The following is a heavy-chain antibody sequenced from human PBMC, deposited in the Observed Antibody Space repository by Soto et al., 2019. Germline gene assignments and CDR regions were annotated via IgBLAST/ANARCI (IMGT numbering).Heavy chain of an antibody. D-gene: IGHD6-19*01. CDR3: ARHWDSPGGVAGT. V-gene: IGHV4-39*01. CDR1: GGSISTSTYY. Sequence: TSETLSLTCTVSGGSISTSTYYWGWIRQPPGKGLEWIGNIYYTGRPYYNPSLRSRVTISVDTSKDQFSLKLSSVTAADTAVYYCARHWDSPGGVAGTWGQGTLVTVSS. CDR2: IYYTGRP. J-gene: IGHJ4*02.